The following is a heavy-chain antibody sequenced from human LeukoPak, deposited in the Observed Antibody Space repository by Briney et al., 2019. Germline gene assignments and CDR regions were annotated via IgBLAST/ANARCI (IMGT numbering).Heavy chain of an antibody. CDR3: AKDAQRGFDYSNSLEY. D-gene: IGHD4-11*01. V-gene: IGHV3-33*06. CDR2: IWSDGTNK. J-gene: IGHJ4*02. Sequence: GGSLGLSCAASGFTFSHFGFHWVRQAPGKGLEWVAVIWSDGTNKYYGDSVKGRFIIHRDDSQDTVYLQMNSLRAEDTAIYYCAKDAQRGFDYSNSLEYWGQGSLVTVSS. CDR1: GFTFSHFG.